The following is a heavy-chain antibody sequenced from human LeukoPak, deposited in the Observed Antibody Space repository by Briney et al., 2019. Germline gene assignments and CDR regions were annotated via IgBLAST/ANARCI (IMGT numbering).Heavy chain of an antibody. D-gene: IGHD4-4*01. CDR1: GYTFTGYY. CDR3: AREVTTWYYFDY. J-gene: IGHJ4*02. CDR2: INPNSGGT. Sequence: GASVKVSCKASGYTFTGYYVHWVRQAPGQGLEWMGWINPNSGGTNYAQKFQGRVTMTRDTSISTAYMELSRLRSDDTAVYYCAREVTTWYYFDYWSQGTLVAVSS. V-gene: IGHV1-2*02.